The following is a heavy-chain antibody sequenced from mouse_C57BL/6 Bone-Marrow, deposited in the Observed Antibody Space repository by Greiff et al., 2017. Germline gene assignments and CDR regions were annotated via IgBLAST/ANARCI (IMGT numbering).Heavy chain of an antibody. CDR1: GYTFTSYW. Sequence: VQLQQPGAELVKPGASVKMSCKASGYTFTSYWITWVKQRPGQGLEWIGDIYPGSGSTNHNEKFKSKATLTVDTSSSTAYMQLSSLTSEDSAVYYCARGTTVPWYFDVWGTGTTVTVSS. J-gene: IGHJ1*03. D-gene: IGHD1-1*01. CDR3: ARGTTVPWYFDV. V-gene: IGHV1-55*01. CDR2: IYPGSGST.